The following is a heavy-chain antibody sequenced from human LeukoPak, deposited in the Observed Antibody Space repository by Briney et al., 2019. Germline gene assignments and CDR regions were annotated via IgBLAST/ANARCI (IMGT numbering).Heavy chain of an antibody. V-gene: IGHV3-23*01. CDR2: ISGSGDST. CDR1: ALTFSRHV. J-gene: IGHJ4*02. Sequence: GGSLRLSCASSALTFSRHVINWVRQAPGKGLEWVSGISGSGDSTYYADSVKGRFTISRDNSMNTLYLQMNSLRAEDTAVYYCAKQQWLVRELSPLDYWGQGTLVTVSS. D-gene: IGHD6-19*01. CDR3: AKQQWLVRELSPLDY.